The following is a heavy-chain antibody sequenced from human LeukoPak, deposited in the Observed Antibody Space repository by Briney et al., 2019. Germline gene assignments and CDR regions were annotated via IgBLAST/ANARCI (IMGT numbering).Heavy chain of an antibody. Sequence: SETLSLTCTVSGGSISYYYWNWIRRPAGKGLEWIGRIYTSGRTYYNPSLKSRVTMSVDTSTNQFSLKLSSVTAADTAVYYCAREVESQGRSLDIWGQGTMVTVSS. V-gene: IGHV4-4*07. CDR1: GGSISYYY. J-gene: IGHJ3*02. CDR3: AREVESQGRSLDI. CDR2: IYTSGRT. D-gene: IGHD3-3*01.